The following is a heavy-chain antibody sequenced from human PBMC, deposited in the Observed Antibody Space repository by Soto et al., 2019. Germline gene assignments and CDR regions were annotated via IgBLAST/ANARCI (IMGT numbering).Heavy chain of an antibody. CDR2: ITPFLGTP. Sequence: QVQLVQSGAEVKKPGYSVKVSCKSSGGTFLSSSFSWVRQAPGQRLEWMGRITPFLGTPNYAQKFHVRVTIIADKSTSTVYMELTSLSSEDTAVYYCARDGGITGTTEGYFDYWGQGTLVTVSS. V-gene: IGHV1-69*08. J-gene: IGHJ4*02. D-gene: IGHD1-7*01. CDR1: GGTFLSSS. CDR3: ARDGGITGTTEGYFDY.